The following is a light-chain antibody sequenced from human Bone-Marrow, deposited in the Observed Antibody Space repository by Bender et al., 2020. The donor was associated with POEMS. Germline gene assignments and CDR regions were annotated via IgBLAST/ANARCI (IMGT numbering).Light chain of an antibody. J-gene: IGLJ1*01. CDR2: TNN. Sequence: VLTQPPSVSGTPGQRVTISCSGSGSNIGGYPVNWYQQLPGTAPRLLIYTNNERPSGVPDRFSGSKSGNTASLTISGLQAEDEADYYCASYAGRYSHVFGTGTKVTVL. CDR1: GSNIGGYP. V-gene: IGLV1-44*01. CDR3: ASYAGRYSHV.